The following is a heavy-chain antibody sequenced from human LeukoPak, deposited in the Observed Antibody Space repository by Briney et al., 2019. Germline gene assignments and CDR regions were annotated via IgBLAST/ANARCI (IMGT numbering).Heavy chain of an antibody. J-gene: IGHJ4*02. CDR3: AKEPTPGGAFYFAS. CDR1: GFTFGSYA. V-gene: IGHV3-23*01. Sequence: GGSLRLSCAASGFTFGSYAMNWVRQAPGKGLEWVSTISDSGGTTYFADSVKGRFTISRDNSKNTLYLQMNSLRAEDTALYYCAKEPTPGGAFYFASWGQGTQVTVSS. D-gene: IGHD3-10*01. CDR2: ISDSGGTT.